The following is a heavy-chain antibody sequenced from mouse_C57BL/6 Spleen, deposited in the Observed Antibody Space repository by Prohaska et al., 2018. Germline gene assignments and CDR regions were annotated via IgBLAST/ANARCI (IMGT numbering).Heavy chain of an antibody. V-gene: IGHV4-1*01. D-gene: IGHD4-1*01. J-gene: IGHJ1*03. CDR1: GIDFSRYW. CDR3: ASPNWDWYFDV. CDR2: SNPDSSTI. Sequence: EVKLLQSGGGLVQPGGSLKLSCAASGIDFSRYWMSWVRRAPGKGLEWIGKSNPDSSTINYAPSLKDKFIISRDNAKNTLYLQMSKVRSEDTALYYCASPNWDWYFDVWGTGTTVTVSS.